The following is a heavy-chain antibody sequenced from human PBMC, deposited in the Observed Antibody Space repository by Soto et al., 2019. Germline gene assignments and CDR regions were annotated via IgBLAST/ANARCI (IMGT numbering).Heavy chain of an antibody. J-gene: IGHJ5*02. CDR3: AREASLAAADKWFGP. D-gene: IGHD6-13*01. CDR2: IYPRGST. V-gene: IGHV4-61*08. Sequence: PPATCYSTSSVCGVSVRSGGSYWRWSRQPPAKGLPWIGYIYPRGSTNYHPSLKTRVPIPVDTSKHQFYLKLSSVTAADTAVYYCAREASLAAADKWFGPLGQGTLVTVS. CDR1: GVSVRSGGSY.